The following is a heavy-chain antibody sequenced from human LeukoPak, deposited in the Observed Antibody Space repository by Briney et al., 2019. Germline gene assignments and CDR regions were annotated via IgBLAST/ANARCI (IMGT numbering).Heavy chain of an antibody. CDR1: GFTFSSYG. Sequence: QPGGSLRLSXAASGFTFSSYGMHWVRQAPGKGLEWVAVIWYDGSNKYYADSVKGRFTISRDNSKNTLYLQMNSLRAEDTAVYYCVTRGYYYYMDVWGKGTTVTVSS. V-gene: IGHV3-33*08. CDR2: IWYDGSNK. CDR3: VTRGYYYYMDV. J-gene: IGHJ6*03.